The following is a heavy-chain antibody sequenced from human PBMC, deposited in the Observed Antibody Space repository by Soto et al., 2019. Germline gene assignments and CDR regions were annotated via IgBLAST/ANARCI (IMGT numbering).Heavy chain of an antibody. J-gene: IGHJ4*02. CDR2: IYLGDSNT. Sequence: GESLKIPCKGSGYRFTSYWIGWVRQMPGKGLEWMGIIYLGDSNTRYSPSFQGQVTISADTSISTAYLQWSSLTASDTAIYYCARQEYCSSTSCYTVDSWGQGTLVTVSS. V-gene: IGHV5-51*01. D-gene: IGHD2-2*02. CDR1: GYRFTSYW. CDR3: ARQEYCSSTSCYTVDS.